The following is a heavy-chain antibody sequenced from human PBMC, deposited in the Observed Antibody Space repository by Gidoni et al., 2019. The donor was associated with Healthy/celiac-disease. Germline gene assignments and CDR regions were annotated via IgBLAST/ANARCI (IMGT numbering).Heavy chain of an antibody. D-gene: IGHD4-4*01. CDR1: GFTFSGYA. CDR2: ISSNGGST. Sequence: EVQLVESGGGLVQPGGSLRLSCAASGFTFSGYAMHWVRQAPGKGLEYVSAISSNGGSTYYANSVKGRFTISRDNSKNTLYLQMGSLRAEDMAVYYCARGVTPSVIAFDIWGQGTMVTVSS. CDR3: ARGVTPSVIAFDI. J-gene: IGHJ3*02. V-gene: IGHV3-64*01.